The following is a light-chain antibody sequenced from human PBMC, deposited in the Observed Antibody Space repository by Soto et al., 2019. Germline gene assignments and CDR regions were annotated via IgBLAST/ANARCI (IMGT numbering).Light chain of an antibody. CDR2: LNSDGSH. J-gene: IGLJ3*02. CDR3: QTWGTGIQGV. Sequence: QLVLTQSPSASASLGASVKLTCTLSSGHSSYAIAWHQQQPEKGPRYLMKLNSDGSHSKGYGIPDRFSGSSSGAERYLTISRLQAEDEADYYCQTWGTGIQGVFGGGTKLTVL. CDR1: SGHSSYA. V-gene: IGLV4-69*01.